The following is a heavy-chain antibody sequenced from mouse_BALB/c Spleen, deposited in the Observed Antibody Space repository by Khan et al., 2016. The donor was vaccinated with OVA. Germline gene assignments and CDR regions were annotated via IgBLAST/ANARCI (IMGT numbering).Heavy chain of an antibody. CDR2: ISYSGAT. CDR3: GRESGHSYVDY. V-gene: IGHV3-8*02. Sequence: EVKLLESGPSLVKPSQTLSLTCSVTGDSITSGYWNWIRKFPGNKLEHMGYISYSGATYYNPSLKRRISITRDTSKNQYYLQLISVTTEDTATYYCGRESGHSYVDYWGQGTTLTGSS. J-gene: IGHJ2*01. D-gene: IGHD6-2*01. CDR1: GDSITSGY.